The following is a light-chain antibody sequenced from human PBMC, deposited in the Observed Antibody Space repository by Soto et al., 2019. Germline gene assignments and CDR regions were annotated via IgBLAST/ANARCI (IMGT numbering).Light chain of an antibody. CDR1: SSDVGKYDY. V-gene: IGLV2-14*01. CDR2: EVS. Sequence: QSVLTQPPSASGSPGQSVTISCTGTSSDVGKYDYVSWFQRHPGKAPKLIIYEVSNRPSGVSNRFSGSKSGNTASLTISGLQAEDEADYYCSSYTSSSTLVFGTGTKVTVL. CDR3: SSYTSSSTLV. J-gene: IGLJ1*01.